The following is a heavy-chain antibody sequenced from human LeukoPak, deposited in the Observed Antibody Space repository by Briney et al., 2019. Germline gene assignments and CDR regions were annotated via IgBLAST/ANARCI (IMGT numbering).Heavy chain of an antibody. J-gene: IGHJ6*02. CDR2: IYHSGST. D-gene: IGHD2-2*01. CDR3: ARTRDANAYYYYYGMDV. CDR1: GGSISSGGYS. V-gene: IGHV4-30-2*01. Sequence: SETLSLTCAVSGGSISSGGYSWSWIRQPPGKGLEWIGYIYHSGSTYYNPSLKSRVTISVDRSKNQFSLKLSSVTAADTAVYYCARTRDANAYYYYYGMDVWGQGTTVTVSS.